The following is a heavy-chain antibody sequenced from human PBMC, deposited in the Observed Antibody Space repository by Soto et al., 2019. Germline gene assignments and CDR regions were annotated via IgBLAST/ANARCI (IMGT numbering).Heavy chain of an antibody. Sequence: PSETLSLTCTVSGGSISSGGYYWSWIRQHPGKGLEWIGYIYYSGSTYYNPSLKSRVTISVDTSKNQFSLKLSSVTAADTAVYYCARDRSYDSHVGYFDYWGQEPWSPSPQ. CDR3: ARDRSYDSHVGYFDY. J-gene: IGHJ4*01. CDR2: IYYSGST. CDR1: GGSISSGGYY. V-gene: IGHV4-31*03. D-gene: IGHD3-22*01.